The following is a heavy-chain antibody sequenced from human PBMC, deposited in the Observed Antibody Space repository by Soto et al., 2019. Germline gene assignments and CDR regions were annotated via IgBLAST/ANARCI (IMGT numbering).Heavy chain of an antibody. J-gene: IGHJ5*02. V-gene: IGHV3-13*01. CDR1: GFTFSSYD. CDR2: IGTAGDT. D-gene: IGHD1-7*01. Sequence: EVQLVESGGGLVQPGGSLRLSCAASGFTFSSYDMHWVRQATGKGLEWVSAIGTAGDTYYPGSVKGRFTISRENAKNSLDLQMNSLRAGDTAVYYCARGRSGGELLGDWFDPWGQGTLVTVSS. CDR3: ARGRSGGELLGDWFDP.